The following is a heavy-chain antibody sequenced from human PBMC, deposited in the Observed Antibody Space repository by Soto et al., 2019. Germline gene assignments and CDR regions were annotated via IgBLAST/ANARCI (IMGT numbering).Heavy chain of an antibody. V-gene: IGHV3-66*01. CDR2: IYGGGTT. J-gene: IGHJ2*01. D-gene: IGHD3-10*01. CDR1: GFTVTKTY. Sequence: EVQLVESGGGLVQPGGSLRLSCAASGFTVTKTYISWVRQAPGKGLEWVSVIYGGGTTYHADSVKGRFSTSRDSSKNTLYLQMNRLRAEDTAIYYCARGGSSGTYYAHWNFDLWGRGSLVTVSS. CDR3: ARGGSSGTYYAHWNFDL.